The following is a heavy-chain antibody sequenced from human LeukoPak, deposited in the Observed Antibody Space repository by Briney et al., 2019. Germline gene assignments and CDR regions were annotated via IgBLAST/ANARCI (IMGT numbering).Heavy chain of an antibody. CDR2: IIPIFGTA. V-gene: IGHV1-69*05. CDR1: GGTFSGYA. CDR3: ASTLLLRPYYFDY. J-gene: IGHJ4*02. D-gene: IGHD3-22*01. Sequence: SVKVSCKASGGTFSGYAISWVRQAPGQGLEWMGRIIPIFGTANYAQKFQGRVTITTDESTSTAYMELSSLRSEDTAVYYCASTLLLRPYYFDYWGQGTLVTVSS.